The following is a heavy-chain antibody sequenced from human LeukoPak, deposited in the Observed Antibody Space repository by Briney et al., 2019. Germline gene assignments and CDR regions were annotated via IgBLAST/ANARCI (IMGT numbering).Heavy chain of an antibody. CDR3: AVLTISRPIDY. Sequence: ETLSLTCTVSGGSISSSSYYWGWIRQPPGKGLEWIGSIYYSGSTYYNPSLKSRVTISVDTSKNQFSLKLTSVTAADTAVYYCAVLTISRPIDYWGQGTLVTVSS. V-gene: IGHV4-39*01. D-gene: IGHD3-3*01. CDR2: IYYSGST. CDR1: GGSISSSSYY. J-gene: IGHJ4*02.